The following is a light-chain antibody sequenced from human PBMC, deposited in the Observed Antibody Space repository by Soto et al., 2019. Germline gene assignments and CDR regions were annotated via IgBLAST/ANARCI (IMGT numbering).Light chain of an antibody. V-gene: IGLV2-8*01. Sequence: QSAVTQPPSASGSPGQSVTISCTGTSSDIGGYNSVSWYQQHPGKAPRLMIYEVNKRPSGVPDRFSGSKSGYTASLTVSGLHTEDEAFYYCSSSAGIYHYLVFGGGTKVTVL. J-gene: IGLJ3*02. CDR1: SSDIGGYNS. CDR3: SSSAGIYHYLV. CDR2: EVN.